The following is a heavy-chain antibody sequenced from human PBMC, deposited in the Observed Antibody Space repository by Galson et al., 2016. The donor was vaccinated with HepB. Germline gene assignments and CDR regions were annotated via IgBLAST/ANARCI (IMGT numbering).Heavy chain of an antibody. V-gene: IGHV3-9*01. D-gene: IGHD2-21*02. Sequence: SLRLSCAASGFTFDDYAMHWVRQAPGKGLEWVSGTSWNSGSIGYADFVKGRFTISRDNDKNSLHLQMNSLRAEDTAVYYCARVWGVVTAKTADAFDIWGQGTMVTVSS. CDR1: GFTFDDYA. J-gene: IGHJ3*02. CDR3: ARVWGVVTAKTADAFDI. CDR2: TSWNSGSI.